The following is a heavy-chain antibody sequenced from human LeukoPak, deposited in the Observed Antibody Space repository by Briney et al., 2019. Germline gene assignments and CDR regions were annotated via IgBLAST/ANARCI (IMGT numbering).Heavy chain of an antibody. V-gene: IGHV1-18*01. CDR3: ARARGSPDYNYYYYGMDV. CDR1: GYTFTSYG. CDR2: ISAYNGNT. D-gene: IGHD3-10*01. J-gene: IGHJ6*02. Sequence: GASVKVSCKASGYTFTSYGISWVRQAPGQGLERMGWISAYNGNTNYAQKLQGRVTMTTDTSTSTAYMELRSLRADDTAVYYCARARGSPDYNYYYYGMDVWGQGTTVTVSS.